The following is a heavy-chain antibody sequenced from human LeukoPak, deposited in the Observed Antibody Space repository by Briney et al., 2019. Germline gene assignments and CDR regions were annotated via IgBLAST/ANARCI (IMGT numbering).Heavy chain of an antibody. V-gene: IGHV1-69*04. J-gene: IGHJ6*02. CDR2: IIPILGIA. D-gene: IGHD2-15*01. Sequence: VAPVKVSCKASGGTFSSYAISWVRQAPGQGLEWMGRIIPILGIANYAQKFQGRVTITADKSTSTAYMELSSLRSEDTAVYYCASSSLYYYGMDVWGQGTTVTVSS. CDR3: ASSSLYYYGMDV. CDR1: GGTFSSYA.